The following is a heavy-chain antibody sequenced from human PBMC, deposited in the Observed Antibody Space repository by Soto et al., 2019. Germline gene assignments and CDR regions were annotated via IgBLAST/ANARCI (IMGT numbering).Heavy chain of an antibody. CDR1: GGTIRSPDW. V-gene: IGHV4-4*02. J-gene: IGHJ5*02. Sequence: PSETLSLTCGVSGGTIRSPDWWTWVRQPPGKGLEWIGEIFQSGSTNYTPSLESRVTISVDKSKNQFSLTLTSVTAADTAVYFCAGGRDRYSSGWSWFDPWGQGILVTVFS. D-gene: IGHD6-19*01. CDR3: AGGRDRYSSGWSWFDP. CDR2: IFQSGST.